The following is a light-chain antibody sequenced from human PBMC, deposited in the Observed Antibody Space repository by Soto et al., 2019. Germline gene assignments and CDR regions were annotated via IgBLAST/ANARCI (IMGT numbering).Light chain of an antibody. CDR1: SSNIGSNS. Sequence: QSVLTQPPSASGTPGQRVTISCSGSSSNIGSNSVYWYQQLPGTAPTLLIYTNNQRPSGVPDRFSGSKSGTSASLTISGLRSEEEDDYYCASWNDSLSGTWVFGGGTKLTVL. J-gene: IGLJ3*02. CDR3: ASWNDSLSGTWV. CDR2: TNN. V-gene: IGLV1-47*02.